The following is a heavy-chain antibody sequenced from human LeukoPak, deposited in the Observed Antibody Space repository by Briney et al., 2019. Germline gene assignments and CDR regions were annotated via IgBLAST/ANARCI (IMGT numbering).Heavy chain of an antibody. CDR3: ARQMFGRCLCPFDA. CDR2: VNLQGST. CDR1: GGSISNTNW. V-gene: IGHV4-4*02. Sequence: SETLSLTCGVSGGSISNTNWWTWVRQPPGKGLEWIGEVNLQGSTNYNPSLKSRVAISVDKSENQLSLKVGSVTAADTAVYYCARQMFGRCLCPFDAWGQGTLVTVSS. J-gene: IGHJ5*02. D-gene: IGHD2-2*01.